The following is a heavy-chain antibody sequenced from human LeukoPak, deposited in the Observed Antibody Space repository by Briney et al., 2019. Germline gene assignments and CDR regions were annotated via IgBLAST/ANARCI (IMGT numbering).Heavy chain of an antibody. CDR1: GGSISSGSYY. CDR2: IYTSGST. CDR3: ARGRIAAAGNYFDY. V-gene: IGHV4-61*02. D-gene: IGHD6-13*01. J-gene: IGHJ4*02. Sequence: SETLSLTCTVSGGSISSGSYYWSWIRQPAGKGLECIGRIYTSGSTNYNRSLKSRVTISVDSSKNQFSLKLSSVTAADTAVYYCARGRIAAAGNYFDYWGQGTLVTVSS.